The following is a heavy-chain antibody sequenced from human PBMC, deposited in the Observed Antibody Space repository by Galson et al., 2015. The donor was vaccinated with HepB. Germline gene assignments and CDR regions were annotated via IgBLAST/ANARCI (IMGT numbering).Heavy chain of an antibody. J-gene: IGHJ5*02. CDR1: GDSVSSNSAA. CDR2: TYYRSKWYY. CDR3: ARNVYYDTSGYYYKPGWVDP. V-gene: IGHV6-1*01. Sequence: CAISGDSVSSNSAAWNWIRQSPSRGLEWLGRTYYRSKWYYDYAVPVRSRITINPDISRNQFSLQLYSVTPEDTAVYYCARNVYYDTSGYYYKPGWVDPWGQGTLVTVSS. D-gene: IGHD3-22*01.